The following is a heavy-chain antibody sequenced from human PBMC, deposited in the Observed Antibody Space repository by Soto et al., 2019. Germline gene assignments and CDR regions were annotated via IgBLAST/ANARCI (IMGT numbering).Heavy chain of an antibody. CDR2: IYYSGST. CDR1: GGSINSYY. J-gene: IGHJ4*02. CDR3: ARHLLAVAGTGIFDY. V-gene: IGHV4-59*08. D-gene: IGHD6-19*01. Sequence: SETLSLTCTVSGGSINSYYWSWIRQPPGKGLEWIGYIYYSGSTNYNPSLKSRVTISVDTSKNQFSLKLSSVTAADTAVYYCARHLLAVAGTGIFDYWGQGALVTVSS.